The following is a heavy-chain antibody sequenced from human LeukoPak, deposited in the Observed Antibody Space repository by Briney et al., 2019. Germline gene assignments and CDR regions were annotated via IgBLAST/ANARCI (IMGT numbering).Heavy chain of an antibody. CDR2: INHSGNT. CDR3: ARGAFDI. J-gene: IGHJ3*02. V-gene: IGHV4-34*01. Sequence: SETLSLTCAVCGESFSPHYWSWIRQPPGKGLEWIAEINHSGNTNYNPSLKSRVTIATSKNEFSLKLSSVTAADTAVYYCARGAFDIWGQGTMVTVSS. CDR1: GESFSPHY.